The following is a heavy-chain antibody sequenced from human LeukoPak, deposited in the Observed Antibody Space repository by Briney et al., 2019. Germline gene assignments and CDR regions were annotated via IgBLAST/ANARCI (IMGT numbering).Heavy chain of an antibody. Sequence: GRSLRLSCTGSGFTFSSYAMSWVRQAPGKGLEWVSAISGSGGSTYYADSVKGRFTISRDNSKNTLYLQMNSLRAEDTAVYYCAKGGIRFLEWLLSLDAFDIWGQGTMVTVSS. CDR3: AKGGIRFLEWLLSLDAFDI. V-gene: IGHV3-23*01. CDR1: GFTFSSYA. J-gene: IGHJ3*02. CDR2: ISGSGGST. D-gene: IGHD3-3*01.